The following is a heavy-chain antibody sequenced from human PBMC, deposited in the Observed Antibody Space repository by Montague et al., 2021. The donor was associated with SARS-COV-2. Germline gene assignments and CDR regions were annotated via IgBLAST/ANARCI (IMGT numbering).Heavy chain of an antibody. J-gene: IGHJ4*02. CDR1: GASVNGYY. D-gene: IGHD2-15*01. Sequence: SETLSLTCAVSGASVNGYYWSWIRQPPGKGLEWIGYIYNSESTNYNPSLKSRVTISGDTSNGHFSLKLTSVTAADTAVYYCARGRFNKSLLTYYLDHWGQGTLVRVSS. CDR3: ARGRFNKSLLTYYLDH. V-gene: IGHV4-59*02. CDR2: IYNSEST.